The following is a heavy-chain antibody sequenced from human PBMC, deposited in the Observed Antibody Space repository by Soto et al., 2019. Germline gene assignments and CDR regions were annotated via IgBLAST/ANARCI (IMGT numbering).Heavy chain of an antibody. CDR2: ISPNSGNT. CDR3: VKDRDSNSWPSRDV. D-gene: IGHD3-22*01. Sequence: QVHLVQSGAEVKKPGASVNVSCKTSGYTFTRNGISWVRQAPGQGLEWMGWISPNSGNTRYAQKLQDRVIRTPDTAPSTAYMELRSLRSDDTAVYYCVKDRDSNSWPSRDVWGPGTTVTVSS. CDR1: GYTFTRNG. V-gene: IGHV1-18*01. J-gene: IGHJ6*02.